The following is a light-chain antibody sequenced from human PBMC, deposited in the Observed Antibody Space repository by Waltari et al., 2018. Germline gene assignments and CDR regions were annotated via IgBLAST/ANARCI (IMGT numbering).Light chain of an antibody. V-gene: IGLV2-11*01. CDR3: CSYAGSYIWV. J-gene: IGLJ3*02. CDR2: GVN. Sequence: QSALTQPRAVSGSPGQSVAISCTGTSSDVGTYKYVSWYQQHPGQAPKLIISGVNERPSGVPDRFSGSTSGNTASLTISGLQAEDEADYYCCSYAGSYIWVFGGGTKLTVL. CDR1: SSDVGTYKY.